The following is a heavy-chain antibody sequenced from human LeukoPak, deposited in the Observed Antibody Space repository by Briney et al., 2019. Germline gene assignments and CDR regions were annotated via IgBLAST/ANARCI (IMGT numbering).Heavy chain of an antibody. D-gene: IGHD6-19*01. Sequence: SETLSLTCTASGGSISSYYWSWIRQPPGKGLEWIGYIYYSGSTNYNPSLKSRVTISVDTSKNQFSLKLSSVTAADTAVYYCARGLRSGWYIDYWGQGTLVTVSS. J-gene: IGHJ4*02. CDR3: ARGLRSGWYIDY. CDR2: IYYSGST. CDR1: GGSISSYY. V-gene: IGHV4-59*12.